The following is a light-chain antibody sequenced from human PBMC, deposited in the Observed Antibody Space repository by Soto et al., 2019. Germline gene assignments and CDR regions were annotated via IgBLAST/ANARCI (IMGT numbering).Light chain of an antibody. J-gene: IGLJ1*01. V-gene: IGLV2-8*01. Sequence: QSALTQSPSASGSPGHSVTISCTGTSSDIGGYNSVSWYQQHPGKAPKVMIYDVTKRPSGVPDRFSGSKSGNTASLTVSALQAEDEADYYCSSYTDTKSLVFGTGTKLTVL. CDR2: DVT. CDR1: SSDIGGYNS. CDR3: SSYTDTKSLV.